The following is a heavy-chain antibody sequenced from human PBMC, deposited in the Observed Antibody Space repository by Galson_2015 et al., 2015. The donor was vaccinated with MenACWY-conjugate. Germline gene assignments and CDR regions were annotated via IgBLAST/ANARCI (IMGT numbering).Heavy chain of an antibody. CDR2: IRSKANSYAT. Sequence: SLRLSCAASGFTFSGSAMHWVRQASGKGLEWVGRIRSKANSYATAYAASVKGRFTISRDDSKNTAYLQMNSLKTEDTAVYYCTREIAVAGTTGGGQAFDYWGQGTLVTVSS. J-gene: IGHJ4*02. CDR3: TREIAVAGTTGGGQAFDY. CDR1: GFTFSGSA. V-gene: IGHV3-73*01. D-gene: IGHD6-19*01.